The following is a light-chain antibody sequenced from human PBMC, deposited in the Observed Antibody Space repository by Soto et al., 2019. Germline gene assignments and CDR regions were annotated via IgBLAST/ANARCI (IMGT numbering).Light chain of an antibody. Sequence: QSVLTRAPSASGTPGQRVTISCSGSSSNIGTYSVNWYQQLPGTAPKLLIYTSDQRPPGVPDRFSGSKSGTSASLAIGGLQSEDEATYYCAAWDDSLSGFVAFGGGTKVTVL. CDR2: TSD. CDR1: SSNIGTYS. V-gene: IGLV1-44*01. CDR3: AAWDDSLSGFVA. J-gene: IGLJ2*01.